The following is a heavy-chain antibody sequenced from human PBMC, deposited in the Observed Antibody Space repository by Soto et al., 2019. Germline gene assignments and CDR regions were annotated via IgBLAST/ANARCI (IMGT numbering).Heavy chain of an antibody. V-gene: IGHV3-30-3*01. J-gene: IGHJ4*02. CDR3: AREGVGEWLLLLDS. CDR2: ISYDGSNK. Sequence: QVQLVESGGGVVQPGRSLRLSCAASGFTFSSYAMHWVRQAPGKGLEWVAVISYDGSNKYYADSVKGRFTISRDNSKNTLYLKRNSVRAEDTAVYYCAREGVGEWLLLLDSWGQGTLFTVSS. D-gene: IGHD3-22*01. CDR1: GFTFSSYA.